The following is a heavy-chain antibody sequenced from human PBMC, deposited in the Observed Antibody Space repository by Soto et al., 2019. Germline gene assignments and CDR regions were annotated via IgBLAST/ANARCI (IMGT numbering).Heavy chain of an antibody. CDR2: IYYSGST. J-gene: IGHJ4*02. V-gene: IGHV4-31*03. Sequence: SETLSLTCTVSGGSISSGGYYWSWIRQHPGKGLEWIGYIYYSGSTYYNPSLKSRVTISVDTSKNQFSLKLSSVTAADTAVYYCARGTGLGITIFGVVSSRQYYFDYWGQGTLVTVSS. CDR1: GGSISSGGYY. CDR3: ARGTGLGITIFGVVSSRQYYFDY. D-gene: IGHD3-3*01.